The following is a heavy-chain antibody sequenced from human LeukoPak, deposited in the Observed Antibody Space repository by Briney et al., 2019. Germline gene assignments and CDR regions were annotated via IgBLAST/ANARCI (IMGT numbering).Heavy chain of an antibody. D-gene: IGHD5-12*01. Sequence: SETLSLTCSVSGGFNTHYYWTWIRQPPGKGLELIGYIYHSGSTNYNPSLNSRVTISVDTSKNQFSLKLSSVTAADTAVYYCARPRDIVARGAFDIWGQGTMVTVSS. CDR1: GGFNTHYY. V-gene: IGHV4-59*01. CDR3: ARPRDIVARGAFDI. J-gene: IGHJ3*02. CDR2: IYHSGST.